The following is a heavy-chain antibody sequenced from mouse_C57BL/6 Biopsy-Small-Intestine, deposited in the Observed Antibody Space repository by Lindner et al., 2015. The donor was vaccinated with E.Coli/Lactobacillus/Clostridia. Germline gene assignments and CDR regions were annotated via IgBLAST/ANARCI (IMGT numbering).Heavy chain of an antibody. CDR3: AKEKIKDDGFAY. Sequence: VQLQESGAELAKPGASVKLSCKASGYTFTSYWMHWVKQRPGQGLEWIGYINPSSGYTKYNQRFKDKATLTADKSSSTAYMQLSSLTYEDSAVYYCAKEKIKDDGFAYWGQGTLVTVSA. V-gene: IGHV1-7*01. CDR2: INPSSGYT. J-gene: IGHJ3*01. CDR1: GYTFTSYW. D-gene: IGHD1-3*01.